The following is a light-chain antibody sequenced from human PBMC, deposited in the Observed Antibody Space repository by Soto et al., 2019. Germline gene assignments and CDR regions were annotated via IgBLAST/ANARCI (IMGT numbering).Light chain of an antibody. V-gene: IGKV3-20*01. J-gene: IGKJ5*01. Sequence: EIVLTQSPGTLSLSPGERATLSCRASQRVSSGYLAWYQQKTGQAPRLLIYGASNRATDIPDRFSGRGSGTDFTLTISRLEPEDFAVYYCQQYGRSPPSSTFGQGTRLEIK. CDR1: QRVSSGY. CDR2: GAS. CDR3: QQYGRSPPSST.